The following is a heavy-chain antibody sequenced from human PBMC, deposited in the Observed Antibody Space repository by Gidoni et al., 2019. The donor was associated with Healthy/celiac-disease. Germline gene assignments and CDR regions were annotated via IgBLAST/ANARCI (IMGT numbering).Heavy chain of an antibody. CDR2: ISYDGSNK. CDR3: ARDGQTYYYGSGSLDY. Sequence: QVQLVESGGGVVQPGRSLRLSCAASGFTFSSYAMHRVRQAPGKGLEWVAVISYDGSNKYYADSVKGRFTISRDNSKNTLYLQMNSLRAEDTAVYYCARDGQTYYYGSGSLDYWGQGTLVTVSS. V-gene: IGHV3-30*01. J-gene: IGHJ4*02. CDR1: GFTFSSYA. D-gene: IGHD3-10*01.